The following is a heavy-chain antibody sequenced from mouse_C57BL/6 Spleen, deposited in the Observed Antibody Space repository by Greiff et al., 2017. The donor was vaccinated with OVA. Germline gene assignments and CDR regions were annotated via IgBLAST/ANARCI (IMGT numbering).Heavy chain of an antibody. CDR1: GYTFTGYW. CDR3: ASPSYYYGSSRYFDV. CDR2: ILPGSGST. D-gene: IGHD1-1*01. Sequence: VMLVESGAELMKPGASVKLSCKATGYTFTGYWIEWVKQRPGHGLEWIGEILPGSGSTNYNEKFKGKATFTADTSSNTAYMQLSSLTTEDSAIYYCASPSYYYGSSRYFDVWGTGTTVTVSS. J-gene: IGHJ1*03. V-gene: IGHV1-9*01.